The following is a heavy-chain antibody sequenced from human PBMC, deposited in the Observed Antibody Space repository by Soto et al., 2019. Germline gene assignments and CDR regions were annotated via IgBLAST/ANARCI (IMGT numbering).Heavy chain of an antibody. CDR1: GFTLGNYW. CDR3: ARGGLEPFDY. J-gene: IGHJ4*02. V-gene: IGHV3-74*01. Sequence: EVQLVESGGGLVQSGGSLRLSCAASGFTLGNYWMPWVRQAPGKGLVWVSRINDYGTTINYAESVEGRFIISRDDAKSEVYLQMNNLRAEDSAVYYCARGGLEPFDYWGQGALVTVSS. CDR2: INDYGTTI. D-gene: IGHD1-1*01.